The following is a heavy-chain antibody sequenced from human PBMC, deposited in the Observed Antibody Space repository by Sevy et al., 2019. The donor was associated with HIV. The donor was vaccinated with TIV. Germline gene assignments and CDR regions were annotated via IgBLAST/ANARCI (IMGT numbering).Heavy chain of an antibody. CDR2: IYYSGST. J-gene: IGHJ5*02. V-gene: IGHV4-59*01. D-gene: IGHD1-26*01. CDR3: ARESPLGVEWELSRPQNWFDP. CDR1: GGSISSYY. Sequence: SETLSLTCTVFGGSISSYYWNWIRQPPGKGLEWIGYIYYSGSTNYNPSLKSRVTISVDMSKNQFPLKLSSVTAADTAVYYCARESPLGVEWELSRPQNWFDPWGQGTLVTVSS.